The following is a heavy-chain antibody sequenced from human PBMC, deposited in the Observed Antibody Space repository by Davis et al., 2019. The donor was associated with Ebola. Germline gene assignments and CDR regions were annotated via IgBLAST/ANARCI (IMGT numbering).Heavy chain of an antibody. V-gene: IGHV3-53*01. CDR3: ARRYTSSANYMDV. J-gene: IGHJ6*03. CDR1: GFTFSTYT. D-gene: IGHD3-22*01. Sequence: GESLKISCVASGFTFSTYTMSWVRQAPGKGLEWVSVIYSGGSTYYADSVKGRFTISRDNSKNTVYLQMNSLRAEDTAVYYCARRYTSSANYMDVWGKGTTVTVSS. CDR2: IYSGGST.